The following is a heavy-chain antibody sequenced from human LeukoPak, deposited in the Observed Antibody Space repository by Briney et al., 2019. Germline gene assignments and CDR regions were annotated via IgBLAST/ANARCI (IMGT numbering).Heavy chain of an antibody. Sequence: ASVKVSCKASGYTFTSYDINWVRQATGQGLEWMGWMNPNSGNTGYAQKFQGRVTITRNTSISTAYMELSSLRSEDTAVYYCARGGVKCSSTSCRNAFDIWGQGTMVTVSS. CDR2: MNPNSGNT. CDR1: GYTFTSYD. D-gene: IGHD2-2*01. V-gene: IGHV1-8*01. CDR3: ARGGVKCSSTSCRNAFDI. J-gene: IGHJ3*02.